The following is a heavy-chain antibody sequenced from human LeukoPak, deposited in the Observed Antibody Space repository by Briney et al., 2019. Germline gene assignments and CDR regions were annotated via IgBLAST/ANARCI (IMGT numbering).Heavy chain of an antibody. CDR2: IEYNGATK. V-gene: IGHV3-30*02. J-gene: IGHJ3*02. CDR3: AKPIKPYYYGSGDAFDI. Sequence: GGSLRLSCAASGFIFKNYGMHWARQAPGKGLEWLAFIEYNGATKDYADSVKGRFTISRDNSKNTVSLQMNSLRAEDTAVYYCAKPIKPYYYGSGDAFDIWGQGTMGTVSS. D-gene: IGHD3-10*01. CDR1: GFIFKNYG.